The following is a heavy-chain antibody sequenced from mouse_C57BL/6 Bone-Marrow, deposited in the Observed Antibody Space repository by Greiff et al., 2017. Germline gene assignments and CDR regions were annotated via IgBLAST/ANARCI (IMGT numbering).Heavy chain of an antibody. V-gene: IGHV1-50*01. CDR1: GYTFTSYW. CDR3: ARLYDGAY. Sequence: QVQLQQPGAELVKPGASVKLSCKASGYTFTSYWMQWVKQRPGQGLEWIGEIDPSDSYTNYNQKFKGKATLTVDKSSSTAYMQLSSLTSEDSAVYYCARLYDGAYWGQGTLVTVSA. J-gene: IGHJ3*01. CDR2: IDPSDSYT. D-gene: IGHD2-12*01.